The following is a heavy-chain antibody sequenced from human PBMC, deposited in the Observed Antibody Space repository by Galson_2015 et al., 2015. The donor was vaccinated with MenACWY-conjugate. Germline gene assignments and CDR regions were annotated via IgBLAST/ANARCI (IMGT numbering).Heavy chain of an antibody. CDR1: GDNGSSRSAA. V-gene: IGHV6-1*01. CDR3: AREAMYSTIFYAIDY. J-gene: IGHJ4*02. Sequence: CAISGDNGSSRSAAWNWIRQSASIGLEWLGRTYYRSKRYNDYASYVKSRITISPDTPNNHISLQLKYVTTEDTAVYYCAREAMYSTIFYAIDYWGQGTLVTVSS. CDR2: TYYRSKRYN. D-gene: IGHD2/OR15-2a*01.